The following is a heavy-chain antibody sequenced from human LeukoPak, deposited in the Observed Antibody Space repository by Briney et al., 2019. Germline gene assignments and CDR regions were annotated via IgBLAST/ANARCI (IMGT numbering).Heavy chain of an antibody. J-gene: IGHJ4*02. CDR3: AKDRGRDGYNEY. D-gene: IGHD5-24*01. Sequence: GGSLRLSCAASGFTFSSYAMSWVRQAPGKGLEWVSAISGSGGSTYYADSVKGRFTISRENSKNTLYLQMNSLRAEDTAVYYCAKDRGRDGYNEYWGQGTLVTVSS. CDR2: ISGSGGST. CDR1: GFTFSSYA. V-gene: IGHV3-23*01.